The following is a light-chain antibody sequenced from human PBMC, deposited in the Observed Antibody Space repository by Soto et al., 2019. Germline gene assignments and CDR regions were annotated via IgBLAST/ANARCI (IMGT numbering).Light chain of an antibody. V-gene: IGKV3-15*01. CDR1: QSVGSK. J-gene: IGKJ2*01. Sequence: LVMTQSPATLSVSPGERATLSCRASQSVGSKLIWYQHKPGQAPRLLIYGASARATGIPARFSGSGSGAEFPLTISSVQSEDSAIYYCQERSKWPLYTFGQGTKLEIK. CDR3: QERSKWPLYT. CDR2: GAS.